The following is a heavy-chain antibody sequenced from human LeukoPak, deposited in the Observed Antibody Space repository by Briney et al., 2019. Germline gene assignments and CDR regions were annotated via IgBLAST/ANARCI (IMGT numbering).Heavy chain of an antibody. CDR3: ARGGYYFDY. CDR2: IYHSGST. Sequence: PSETLSLTCAVSGGSISSGGYSWSWIRQPPGKGLEWIGYIYHSGSTYYNPSLKSRVTISVDRSKNQFSLKLSSVTAADTAVYYCARGGYYFDYWGQGTTVTVSS. D-gene: IGHD6-13*01. CDR1: GGSISSGGYS. V-gene: IGHV4-30-2*01. J-gene: IGHJ4*03.